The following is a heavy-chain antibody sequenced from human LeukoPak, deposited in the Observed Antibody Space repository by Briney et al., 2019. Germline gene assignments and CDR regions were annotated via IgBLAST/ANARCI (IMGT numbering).Heavy chain of an antibody. CDR2: IIPILGIA. V-gene: IGHV1-69*04. CDR3: ARDLSSPDCGGDCSIDY. J-gene: IGHJ4*02. Sequence: SVKVSCKASGGTFSSYAISWVRQAPGQGLEWMGRIIPILGIANYAQKFQGRVTITADKSTSTAYMELSSLRSEDTAVYYCARDLSSPDCGGDCSIDYWGQGTLVTVSS. CDR1: GGTFSSYA. D-gene: IGHD2-21*02.